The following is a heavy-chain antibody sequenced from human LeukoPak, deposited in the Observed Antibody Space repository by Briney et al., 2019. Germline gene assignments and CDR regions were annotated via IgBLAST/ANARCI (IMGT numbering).Heavy chain of an antibody. CDR3: RTGPFDYYGSASYLANGMDV. Sequence: PGGSLRLSCAASGFTFSNAWMSWVRQAPGKGLGWVGRIKSKTDGGTTDYTAPVKGRFTISRDDSKNTLYLQMNSLKTVDTAVYYCRTGPFDYYGSASYLANGMDVWGQGTTVTVSS. V-gene: IGHV3-15*01. D-gene: IGHD3-10*01. CDR1: GFTFSNAW. CDR2: IKSKTDGGTT. J-gene: IGHJ6*02.